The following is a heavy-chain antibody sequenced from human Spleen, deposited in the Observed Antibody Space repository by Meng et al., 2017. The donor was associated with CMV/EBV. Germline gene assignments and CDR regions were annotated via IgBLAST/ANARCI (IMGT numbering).Heavy chain of an antibody. CDR3: ARVKRYCTGGTCSSTGYYGMDV. D-gene: IGHD2-15*01. J-gene: IGHJ6*02. V-gene: IGHV1-2*02. CDR1: GYPFTSYG. Sequence: ASVKVSCKASGYPFTSYGLSWVRQAHGQGLEWMGWINPNSGGTNYAQKFQGRITMTGDTSITTAYMELSRLRADDMAVYHCARVKRYCTGGTCSSTGYYGMDVWGQGTTVTVSS. CDR2: INPNSGGT.